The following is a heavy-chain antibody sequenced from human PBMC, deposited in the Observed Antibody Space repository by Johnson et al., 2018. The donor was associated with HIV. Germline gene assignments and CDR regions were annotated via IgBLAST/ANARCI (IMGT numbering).Heavy chain of an antibody. CDR3: AKEIALTGERSDAFDI. Sequence: HVQLVESGGGVVQPGRSLRLSCSASGFTFSSCAMHWVRQAPGKGLEWETIISYDGINKYYAESVKGRFTISRDNSKNTLYLQMNSLRAEDTAVYYCAKEIALTGERSDAFDIWGQGTMVTVSS. V-gene: IGHV3-30*04. CDR2: ISYDGINK. J-gene: IGHJ3*02. D-gene: IGHD7-27*01. CDR1: GFTFSSCA.